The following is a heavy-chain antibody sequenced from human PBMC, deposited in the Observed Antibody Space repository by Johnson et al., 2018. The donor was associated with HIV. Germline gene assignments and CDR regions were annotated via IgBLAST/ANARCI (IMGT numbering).Heavy chain of an antibody. CDR3: ARAYNDAFDI. D-gene: IGHD5-24*01. V-gene: IGHV3-30*04. J-gene: IGHJ3*02. CDR1: RFTFSSYA. CDR2: ISYDGSDK. Sequence: QVQLVESGGGVVQPGRSLRLSCAASRFTFSSYAIHWVRQAPGKGLEWVAVISYDGSDKYYADSVKGRFTIYRDNSKNTLYLQMNSLRAEDTAVFYCARAYNDAFDIWGQGTMVTVSS.